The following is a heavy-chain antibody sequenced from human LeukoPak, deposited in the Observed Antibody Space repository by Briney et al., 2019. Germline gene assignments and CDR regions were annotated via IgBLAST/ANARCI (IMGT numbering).Heavy chain of an antibody. CDR3: AKARRGYSYGSPIGAFDL. V-gene: IGHV3-23*01. Sequence: GGSLRLSCAASGFTFSSYAMSWVRQAPGKGLEWVSAISGSGGSTYYADSVKGRLTISRDNSKNTLYLQMNSLRAEDMALYYCAKARRGYSYGSPIGAFDLWGQGTMVTVSS. D-gene: IGHD5-18*01. J-gene: IGHJ3*01. CDR1: GFTFSSYA. CDR2: ISGSGGST.